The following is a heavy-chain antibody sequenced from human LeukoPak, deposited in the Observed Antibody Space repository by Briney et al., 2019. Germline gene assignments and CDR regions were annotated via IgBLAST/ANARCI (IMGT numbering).Heavy chain of an antibody. CDR1: GFTFCDHY. J-gene: IGHJ4*02. CDR3: VRTISGDPRYF. Sequence: PGGSLRLSCAASGFTFCDHYMDWVRQAPGKGLEWVGRFRNKANSYTTEYAPSVRGRFTISRDDSKNSLFLQMNSLKTEDTAVYYCVRTISGDPRYFWGQGILVTVSS. D-gene: IGHD7-27*01. CDR2: FRNKANSYTT. V-gene: IGHV3-72*01.